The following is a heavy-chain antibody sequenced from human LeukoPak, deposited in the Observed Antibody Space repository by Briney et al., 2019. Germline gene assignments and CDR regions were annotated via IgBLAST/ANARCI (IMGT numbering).Heavy chain of an antibody. CDR2: INSDGSWT. D-gene: IGHD2/OR15-2a*01. CDR3: VSFYETY. CDR1: GNYW. V-gene: IGHV3-74*01. Sequence: GGSLRPSCAASGNYWMHWVRQAPGKGLVWVSRINSDGSWTSYADSVKGRFTISKDNAKNTVYLQMNSLRAEDTAVYYCVSFYETYWGRGTLVTVSS. J-gene: IGHJ4*02.